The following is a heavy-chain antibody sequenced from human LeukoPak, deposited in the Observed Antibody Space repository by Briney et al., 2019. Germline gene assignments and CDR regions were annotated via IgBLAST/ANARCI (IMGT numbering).Heavy chain of an antibody. J-gene: IGHJ3*01. CDR2: IIPIFGTA. CDR1: GGTFSSYA. V-gene: IGHV1-69*13. Sequence: SVKVSCKASGGTFSSYAISWVRQAPGQGLEWMGGIIPIFGTANYAQKFQGRVTITADESTSTAYMELSSLRSEDTAVYYCARGLDSSGSFRPYDAFDVWGQGTMVTVSS. D-gene: IGHD1-26*01. CDR3: ARGLDSSGSFRPYDAFDV.